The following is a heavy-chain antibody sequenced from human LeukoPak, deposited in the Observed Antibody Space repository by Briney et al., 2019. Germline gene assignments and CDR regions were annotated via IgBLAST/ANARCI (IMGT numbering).Heavy chain of an antibody. J-gene: IGHJ5*02. CDR1: QYTFSAYN. CDR2: INPNTGDT. CDR3: ARDASGWFNWFDP. V-gene: IGHV1-2*02. Sequence: ASVKVSCNASQYTFSAYNIHWVRQAPGQGLEWMGWINPNTGDTNYAQIFQGRVTMTRDTSINTAYMELSRLRSEDTAVYYCARDASGWFNWFDPWGQGTQVTVSS. D-gene: IGHD6-19*01.